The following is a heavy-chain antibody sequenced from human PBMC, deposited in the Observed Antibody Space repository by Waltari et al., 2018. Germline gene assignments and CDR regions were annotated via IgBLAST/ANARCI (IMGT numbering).Heavy chain of an antibody. CDR1: GGSISSYY. Sequence: QVQLQESGPGLVKPSETLSLTCTVSGGSISSYYWSWIRQPPGKGLEWIGYIYYSGSTNYNPSLKSRVTISVDTSKNQFSLKLSSVTAADTAVYYCAREIYYDSSGPGGLYFDYWGQ. CDR3: AREIYYDSSGPGGLYFDY. J-gene: IGHJ4*02. D-gene: IGHD3-22*01. V-gene: IGHV4-59*01. CDR2: IYYSGST.